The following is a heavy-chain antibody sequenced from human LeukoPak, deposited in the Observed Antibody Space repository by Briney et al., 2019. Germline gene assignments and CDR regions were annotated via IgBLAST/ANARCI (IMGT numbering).Heavy chain of an antibody. D-gene: IGHD3/OR15-3a*01. CDR1: GYSISSGYY. J-gene: IGHJ6*03. Sequence: SETLSLTCTVSGYSISSGYYWGWIRQPPGKGLEWIGYIYYSGSTNYNPSLKSRVTISVDTSKNQFSLKLSSVTAADTALYYCARMDYYYYYYYMDVWGKGTTVTVSS. CDR2: IYYSGST. V-gene: IGHV4-61*01. CDR3: ARMDYYYYYYYMDV.